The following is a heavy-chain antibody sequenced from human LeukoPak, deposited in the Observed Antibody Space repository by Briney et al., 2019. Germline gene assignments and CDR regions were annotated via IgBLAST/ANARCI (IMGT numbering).Heavy chain of an antibody. V-gene: IGHV4-61*02. D-gene: IGHD3-22*01. J-gene: IGHJ3*02. CDR1: GGSISSGSYY. CDR3: ARGPYSYDSSGAFDI. Sequence: SSETLSLTCTVSGGSISSGSYYWSWIRQPAGKGLEWIGRIYTSGSTNYNPSLKSRVTISVDTSKNQFSLKLSSVTAADTAVYFCARGPYSYDSSGAFDIWGQGTMVTVSS. CDR2: IYTSGST.